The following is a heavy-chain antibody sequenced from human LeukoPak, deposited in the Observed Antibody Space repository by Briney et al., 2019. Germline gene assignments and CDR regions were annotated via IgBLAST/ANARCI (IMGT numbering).Heavy chain of an antibody. CDR1: GGSISSADYY. V-gene: IGHV4-31*03. CDR3: ARDRSSGWYKEY. D-gene: IGHD6-19*01. CDR2: ISYRGRT. Sequence: SETLSLTCTVSGGSISSADYYWSWVRQSPGKGLEWIGYISYRGRTYYNSSLKSRVTISVDTSKNQFSLKLSSVTAADTAVYYCARDRSSGWYKEYWGQGILVTVSS. J-gene: IGHJ4*02.